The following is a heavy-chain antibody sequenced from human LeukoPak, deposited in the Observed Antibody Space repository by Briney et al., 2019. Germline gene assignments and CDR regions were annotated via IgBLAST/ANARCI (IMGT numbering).Heavy chain of an antibody. CDR3: AGDRRVATTKKAFDI. Sequence: SETLSLTCTVSGGSISSSSYYWGWIRQPPGKGLEWIGSIYYSGSTYYNPSLMSRVTISVDTSKNQFSLKLSSVTAADTAVYYCAGDRRVATTKKAFDIWGQGTMVTVSS. V-gene: IGHV4-39*07. CDR2: IYYSGST. J-gene: IGHJ3*02. CDR1: GGSISSSSYY. D-gene: IGHD5-24*01.